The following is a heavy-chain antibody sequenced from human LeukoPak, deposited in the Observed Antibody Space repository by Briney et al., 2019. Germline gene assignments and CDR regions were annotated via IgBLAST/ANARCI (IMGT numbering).Heavy chain of an antibody. CDR1: RFIFGYYW. CDR3: AKTLGYVALFQYYGMDV. Sequence: GGSLRLSCTASRFIFGYYWMYWVRQTPGKGLVWVSRLKSDGTGTDYADSVKGRFTISRDNAKNTLYLQMNSLRAEDTAVYYCAKTLGYVALFQYYGMDVWGQGTTVTVSS. J-gene: IGHJ6*02. V-gene: IGHV3-74*01. D-gene: IGHD2-2*01. CDR2: LKSDGTGT.